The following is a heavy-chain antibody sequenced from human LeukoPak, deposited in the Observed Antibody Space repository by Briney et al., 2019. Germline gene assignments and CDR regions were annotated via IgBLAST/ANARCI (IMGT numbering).Heavy chain of an antibody. J-gene: IGHJ4*02. CDR1: GFTFSSYG. Sequence: PGRSLRLSCAASGFTFSSYGMHWVRQAPGKGLEWVAVISYDGSNKYYADSVKGRFTISRDNSKNTLYLQMNSLRAEDTAVNYCAKVRSSGWYGPGDYWGQGTLVTVSS. CDR3: AKVRSSGWYGPGDY. CDR2: ISYDGSNK. V-gene: IGHV3-30*18. D-gene: IGHD6-19*01.